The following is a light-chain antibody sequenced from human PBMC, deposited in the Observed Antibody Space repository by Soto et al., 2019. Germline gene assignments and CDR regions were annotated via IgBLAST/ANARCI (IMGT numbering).Light chain of an antibody. CDR2: GAA. J-gene: IGKJ1*01. CDR3: RQWETTPWT. V-gene: IGKV3-20*01. CDR1: RSLSSSS. Sequence: EIVLTQSPGTLSLSPGERAALSCRASRSLSSSSLAWSQQKPGHSPALLLYGAARRAAGVPDRLSASHSGTDFTATNSGLEPEELAVYFCRQWETTPWTFGQGTRVEGK.